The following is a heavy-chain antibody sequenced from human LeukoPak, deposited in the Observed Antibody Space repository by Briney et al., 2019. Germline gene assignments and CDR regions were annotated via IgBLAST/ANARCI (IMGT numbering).Heavy chain of an antibody. CDR2: ISWDGGST. CDR1: GFTFDDYA. V-gene: IGHV3-43D*04. J-gene: IGHJ6*04. D-gene: IGHD5-12*01. Sequence: GGSLRLSCAASGFTFDDYAMHWVRQAPGKGLEWFSLISWDGGSTYYADSVEGRFTISRDNSRHTLYLQMNSLGAEDTALYYCAKDKEYSGFGPILSGYYYGMDVWGKETTVTVSS. CDR3: AKDKEYSGFGPILSGYYYGMDV.